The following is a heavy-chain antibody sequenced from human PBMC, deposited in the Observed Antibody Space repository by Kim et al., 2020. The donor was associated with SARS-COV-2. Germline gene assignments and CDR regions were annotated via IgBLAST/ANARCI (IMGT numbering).Heavy chain of an antibody. Sequence: YAQKVQGRVTMTRDTSISTAYMELSRLRSDDTAVYYCARERAGTAYGMDVWGQGTTVTVSS. V-gene: IGHV1-2*02. D-gene: IGHD1-1*01. J-gene: IGHJ6*02. CDR3: ARERAGTAYGMDV.